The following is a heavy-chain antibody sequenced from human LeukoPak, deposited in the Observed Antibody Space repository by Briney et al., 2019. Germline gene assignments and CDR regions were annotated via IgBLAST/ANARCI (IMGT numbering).Heavy chain of an antibody. CDR3: SRGHYGMDV. V-gene: IGHV3-11*01. CDR2: LSGSGSDV. CDR1: GFTISDHY. Sequence: GGSLRLSCAASGFTISDHYMSWIRQAPGKGLEWLSYLSGSGSDVYHADSVKGRFTISRDNAKNSVYLQMDGLRAEDTAVYYCSRGHYGMDVWGQGTTVTVSS. J-gene: IGHJ6*02.